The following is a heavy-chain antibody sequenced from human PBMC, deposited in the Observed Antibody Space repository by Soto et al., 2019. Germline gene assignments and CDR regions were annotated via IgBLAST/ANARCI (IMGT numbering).Heavy chain of an antibody. V-gene: IGHV5-51*01. J-gene: IGHJ6*02. CDR3: ARHGEYSSSSGFRVYYYGMDV. D-gene: IGHD6-6*01. CDR2: IYPGDSDT. CDR1: GYSFTSYW. Sequence: GESLKISCKGSGYSFTSYWIGWVRQMPGKGLEWMGIIYPGDSDTRYSPSFQGQVTISADKSISTAYLQWSSLKASDTAMYYCARHGEYSSSSGFRVYYYGMDVWGQGTTVTVSS.